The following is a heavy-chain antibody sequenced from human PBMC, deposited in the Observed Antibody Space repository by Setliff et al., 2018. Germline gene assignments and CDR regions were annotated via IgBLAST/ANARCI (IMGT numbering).Heavy chain of an antibody. CDR1: GGSISSSSYY. J-gene: IGHJ4*02. CDR2: IYYSGST. Sequence: SETLSLTCTVSGGSISSSSYYWGWIRQPPGKGLEWIGSIYYSGSTYYNPSLKSRVTISLDTSKNQFSLKLSSVTAADTAVYYCARRGRSSSWFQGYFDYWGQGTLVTVSS. V-gene: IGHV4-39*01. D-gene: IGHD6-13*01. CDR3: ARRGRSSSWFQGYFDY.